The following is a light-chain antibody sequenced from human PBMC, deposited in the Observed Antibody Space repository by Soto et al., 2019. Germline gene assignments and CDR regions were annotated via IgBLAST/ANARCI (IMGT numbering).Light chain of an antibody. CDR2: DAS. CDR1: QTISGW. Sequence: DIQMTRSPSTLSASVGDTVTITCRASQTISGWLAWYQQRPGKAPNLLIFDASTLESGVPSRFSGSGSGTEFTLTISSLQSEDFTIYYCQYYNNWLATFGGGTKVDIK. CDR3: QYYNNWLAT. J-gene: IGKJ4*01. V-gene: IGKV1-5*01.